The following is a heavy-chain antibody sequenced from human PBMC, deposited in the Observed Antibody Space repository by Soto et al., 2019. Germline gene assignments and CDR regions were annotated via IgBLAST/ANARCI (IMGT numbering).Heavy chain of an antibody. CDR2: IIPILGIA. D-gene: IGHD3-10*01. V-gene: IGHV1-69*02. CDR1: GGTFSSYT. CDR3: ATPMVRGANGPFDY. J-gene: IGHJ4*02. Sequence: SVKVSCKASGGTFSSYTISWVRQAPGQGLEWMGRIIPILGIANYAQKFQGRVTITADKSTSTAYMELSSLRSEDTAVYYCATPMVRGANGPFDYWGQGTLVTVSS.